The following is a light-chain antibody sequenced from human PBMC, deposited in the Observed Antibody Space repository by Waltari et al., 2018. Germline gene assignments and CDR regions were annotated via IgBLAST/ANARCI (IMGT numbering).Light chain of an antibody. CDR3: QHYLRLPVT. Sequence: SCRTSQSVTRALAWYQQKPGQAPRLLIYGASNRATGIPDRFSGSGSGTDFSPTIGSLEPEDFAVYYCQHYLRLPVTFGQGTKVEVK. CDR1: QSVTRA. CDR2: GAS. J-gene: IGKJ1*01. V-gene: IGKV3-20*01.